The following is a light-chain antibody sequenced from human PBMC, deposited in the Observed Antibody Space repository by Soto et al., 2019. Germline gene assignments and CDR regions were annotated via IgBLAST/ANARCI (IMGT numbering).Light chain of an antibody. Sequence: QSVLTQPDSVSGSPGQSITISCSGTSSNIGGYNVVSWYQQHPGKAPKVIVYEVIKRPSGVSDRFSGSASGSTASLTISGLQAEDEAEYYCSSYVGASTYVFGSGTKVTVL. CDR1: SSNIGGYNV. V-gene: IGLV2-23*02. J-gene: IGLJ1*01. CDR2: EVI. CDR3: SSYVGASTYV.